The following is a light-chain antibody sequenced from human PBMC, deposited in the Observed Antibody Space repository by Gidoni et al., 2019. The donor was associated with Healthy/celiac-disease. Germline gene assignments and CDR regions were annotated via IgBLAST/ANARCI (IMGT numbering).Light chain of an antibody. CDR1: SSDVCGYNY. CDR3: SSYTSSSTWV. Sequence: QSALTQPASVSGSPGQSITISCPGTSSDVCGYNYVSWSQQHPGKAPKLMIYEVSNRPSGVSNRFSGSKSGNTASLTISGLQAEDEADYYCSSYTSSSTWVFGGGTKLTVL. J-gene: IGLJ3*02. CDR2: EVS. V-gene: IGLV2-14*01.